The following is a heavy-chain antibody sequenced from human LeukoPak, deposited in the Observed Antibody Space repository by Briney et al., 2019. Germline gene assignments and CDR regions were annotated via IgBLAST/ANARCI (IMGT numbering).Heavy chain of an antibody. CDR1: GFTFSSYG. V-gene: IGHV3-30*18. J-gene: IGHJ6*02. D-gene: IGHD3-9*01. Sequence: PGGSLRLSCAASGFTFSSYGMHWVRQAPGKGLEWLAVISYDGNNKYYADSVKGRFTISRDNSKNTLYLQMNSLRAEDTAVYYCAKDGPRGLRYFDWLLVGYGMDVWGQGTTVTVSS. CDR2: ISYDGNNK. CDR3: AKDGPRGLRYFDWLLVGYGMDV.